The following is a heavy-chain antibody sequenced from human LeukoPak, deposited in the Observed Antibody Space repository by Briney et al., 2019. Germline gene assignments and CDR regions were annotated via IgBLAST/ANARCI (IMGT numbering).Heavy chain of an antibody. V-gene: IGHV1-2*02. CDR1: GYTFTGCF. CDR2: IDPNSDNI. Sequence: ASVKVSCKASGYTFTGCFIHYVRLAPGQGLEWTGWIDPNSDNIRYSETFKDRVTMTRDTSTNTAYMELSWLRSDDTAVYYCARSAYNYGYVYFDHWGQGTLVIVSS. J-gene: IGHJ4*02. CDR3: ARSAYNYGYVYFDH. D-gene: IGHD5-18*01.